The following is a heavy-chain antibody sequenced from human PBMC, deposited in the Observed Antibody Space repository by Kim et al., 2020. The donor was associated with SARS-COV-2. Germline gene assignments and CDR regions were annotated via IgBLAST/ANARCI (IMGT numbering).Heavy chain of an antibody. J-gene: IGHJ4*02. V-gene: IGHV4-59*08. CDR1: GGSISSYY. Sequence: SETLSLTCTVSGGSISSYYWSWIRQPPGKGLEWIGYIYYSGSTNYNPSLKSRVTISVDTSKNQFSLKLSSVTAADTAVYYCARLSSSWYFGIAVAGAFDYWGQVTLVTVSS. D-gene: IGHD6-13*01. CDR2: IYYSGST. CDR3: ARLSSSWYFGIAVAGAFDY.